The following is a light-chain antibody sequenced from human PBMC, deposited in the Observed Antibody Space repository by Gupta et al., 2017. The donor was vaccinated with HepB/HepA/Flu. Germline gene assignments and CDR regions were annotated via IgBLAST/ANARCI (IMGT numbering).Light chain of an antibody. V-gene: IGLV2-8*01. CDR2: DVI. J-gene: IGLJ1*01. CDR1: SSAVGDYNN. Sequence: SALTQPPSASGSPGQSVTIPCTGTSSAVGDYNNVSWYQPHPGQAPKLIIYDVIKRPAGVPDRFSCSKSGNTASLTVSVLQAEEEADYYCNSYADKNIRVFGTGTKLTVL. CDR3: NSYADKNIRV.